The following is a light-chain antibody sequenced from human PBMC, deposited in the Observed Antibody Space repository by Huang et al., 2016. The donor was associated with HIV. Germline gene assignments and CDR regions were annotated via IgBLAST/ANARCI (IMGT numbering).Light chain of an antibody. Sequence: EIVMTQSQATLSVSPGERATLSCRASRSVRRNLAWYQQKPGQAPRLLIDGTSTRATGIPARFSGSWSGIELTLTISSLQSEDFAVYYCQQYNNWPPGTFGQGTKVEIK. CDR3: QQYNNWPPGT. V-gene: IGKV3-15*01. CDR2: GTS. J-gene: IGKJ1*01. CDR1: RSVRRN.